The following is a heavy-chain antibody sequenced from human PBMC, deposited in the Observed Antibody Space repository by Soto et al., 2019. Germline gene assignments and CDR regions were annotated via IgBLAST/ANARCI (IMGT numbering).Heavy chain of an antibody. CDR3: ARNIFGMDV. J-gene: IGHJ6*02. Sequence: SETLSLTCTVSGGSISSSSYYWGWIRQPPGKGLEWIGSIYYSGSTYYNPSLKSRVTISVDTSKNQFSLKLSSVTAADTAVYYCARNIFGMDVWGQGTTVTVSS. V-gene: IGHV4-39*01. D-gene: IGHD3-9*01. CDR2: IYYSGST. CDR1: GGSISSSSYY.